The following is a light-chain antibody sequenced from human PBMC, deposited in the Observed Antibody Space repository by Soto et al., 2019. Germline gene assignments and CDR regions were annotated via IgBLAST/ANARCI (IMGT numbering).Light chain of an antibody. CDR2: DVR. J-gene: IGLJ1*01. V-gene: IGLV2-14*03. CDR1: SSDVAFYNH. Sequence: QSALAQPASVSGSPGQSITISCTGTSSDVAFYNHVSWYQQHPDTAPKLIIYDVRYRPSGVSNRFSGSKSGNTASLTISGLQAEDEADYYCSAYTSSSTPYVFGSGTKVTVL. CDR3: SAYTSSSTPYV.